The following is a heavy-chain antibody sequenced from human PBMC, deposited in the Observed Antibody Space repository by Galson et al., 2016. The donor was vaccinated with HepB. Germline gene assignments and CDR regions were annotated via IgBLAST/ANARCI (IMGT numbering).Heavy chain of an antibody. D-gene: IGHD4-23*01. CDR2: IFGSGNT. J-gene: IGHJ4*02. CDR1: GFTVSDNH. CDR3: AGYGGNSV. V-gene: IGHV3-53*01. Sequence: SLRLSCAAAGFTVSDNHVTWIRQAPGKGLECVSVIFGSGNTYYADSVEGRFTISRDNARNTVYLQLNSLRTEDTAVDYCAGYGGNSVWGQGTLVTVSS.